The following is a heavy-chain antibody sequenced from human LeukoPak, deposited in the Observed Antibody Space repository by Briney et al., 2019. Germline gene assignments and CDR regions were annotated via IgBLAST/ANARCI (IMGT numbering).Heavy chain of an antibody. CDR1: GFTFSSYA. V-gene: IGHV3-30-3*01. D-gene: IGHD2-15*01. CDR2: ISYDGSNK. CDR3: ARVGQGYCSGGSCSGFDY. Sequence: GGSLRLSCAASGFTFSSYAMHWVRQAPGKGLEWVAVISYDGSNKYYADSVKGRFTISRDNSKNTLYLQMNSLRGEDTAVYYCARVGQGYCSGGSCSGFDYWGQGTLVTVSS. J-gene: IGHJ4*02.